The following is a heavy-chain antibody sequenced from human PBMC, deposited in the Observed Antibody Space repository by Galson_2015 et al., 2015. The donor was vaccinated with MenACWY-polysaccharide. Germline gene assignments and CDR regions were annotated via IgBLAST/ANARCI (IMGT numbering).Heavy chain of an antibody. Sequence: SLRLSCATSGFSFSHYWMTWVRQAPGKGLEWLANIKGDGSLTSSVDSVKGRFTISRDNNRNSLFLQMDSLTAEDTAIYYCANLVEFGIGGSCFSPFYYDGLDVWGQGTTVTVSS. CDR2: IKGDGSLT. CDR3: ANLVEFGIGGSCFSPFYYDGLDV. CDR1: GFSFSHYW. J-gene: IGHJ6*02. D-gene: IGHD2-15*01. V-gene: IGHV3-7*01.